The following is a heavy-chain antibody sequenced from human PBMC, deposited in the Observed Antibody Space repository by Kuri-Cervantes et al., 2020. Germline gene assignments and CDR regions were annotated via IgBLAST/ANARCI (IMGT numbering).Heavy chain of an antibody. CDR2: ISSSSSYI. CDR3: ARGAYCSGGSCYSRDYYGMDV. CDR1: GFTFSSYS. J-gene: IGHJ6*02. Sequence: GESLKISCAASGFTFSSYSMNWVRQAPGKGLEWVSSISSSSSYIYYADSVKGRFTISRDNAKNSLYLQMNSLRAEDTAVYYCARGAYCSGGSCYSRDYYGMDVWGQGTTVTVSS. V-gene: IGHV3-21*01. D-gene: IGHD2-15*01.